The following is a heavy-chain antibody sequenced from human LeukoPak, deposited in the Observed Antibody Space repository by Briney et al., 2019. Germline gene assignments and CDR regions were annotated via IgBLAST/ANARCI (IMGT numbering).Heavy chain of an antibody. V-gene: IGHV3-15*01. CDR1: GFTFSNAW. CDR2: IKSKTDGGTT. CDR3: TTTIIVVAPNDY. J-gene: IGHJ4*02. Sequence: GGSLRLSCAASGFTFSNAWMSWVRQAPGKGLEWVGRIKSKTDGGTTDYAAPVKGRFTISRDDSKNTLYLQMNSLKTEDTAVYYCTTTIIVVAPNDYWGQGTLVTVSS. D-gene: IGHD3-22*01.